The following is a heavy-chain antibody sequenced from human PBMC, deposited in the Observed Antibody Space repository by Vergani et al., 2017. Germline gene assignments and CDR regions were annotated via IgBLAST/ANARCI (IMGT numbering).Heavy chain of an antibody. Sequence: EVQLVESGGGLVQPGGSLRLSCAASGFTVSSNYMSWVRQAPGKGLEWVSVIYSGGSTYYADSVKGRFTISRDNSKNTLYLQMNSLRAEDTAVYYCARDADCVPSCHDGMDVWGHGTAVTVS. CDR2: IYSGGST. D-gene: IGHD2-2*01. V-gene: IGHV3-66*02. J-gene: IGHJ6*02. CDR1: GFTVSSNY. CDR3: ARDADCVPSCHDGMDV.